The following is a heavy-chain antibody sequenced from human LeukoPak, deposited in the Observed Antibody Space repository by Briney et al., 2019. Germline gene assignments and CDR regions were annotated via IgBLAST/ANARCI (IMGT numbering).Heavy chain of an antibody. Sequence: PGGSLRLSCAASGFTFSSYWMSWVRQAPGKGLEWVANIKQDGSEKYYVDSVKGRFTISRDNAKNSLYLQMNSLRAEDTAVYYCARYGDTAMAGAFDIWGQGTMVTVSS. CDR3: ARYGDTAMAGAFDI. V-gene: IGHV3-7*01. J-gene: IGHJ3*02. D-gene: IGHD5-18*01. CDR2: IKQDGSEK. CDR1: GFTFSSYW.